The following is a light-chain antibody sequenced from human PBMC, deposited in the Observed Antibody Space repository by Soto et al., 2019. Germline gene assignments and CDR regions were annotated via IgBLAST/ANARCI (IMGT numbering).Light chain of an antibody. CDR3: QSYDSSLTALYV. Sequence: QSVLTQPPSVSGAPGQRVTISCTGSSSNIGAGYDVQWYQQLPGTAPKLLMYGNSNRPSGAPDRFSGSKSGTSASLAITGLQAEDEADYYCQSYDSSLTALYVFGIGTKVTVL. CDR1: SSNIGAGYD. J-gene: IGLJ1*01. V-gene: IGLV1-40*01. CDR2: GNS.